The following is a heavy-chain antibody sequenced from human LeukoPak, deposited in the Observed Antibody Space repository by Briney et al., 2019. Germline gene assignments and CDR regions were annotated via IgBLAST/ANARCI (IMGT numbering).Heavy chain of an antibody. V-gene: IGHV1-3*01. CDR2: VNGGNGDT. CDR3: ARVVWFGALGY. D-gene: IGHD3-10*01. CDR1: GDTFRSYA. Sequence: ASVKVSCKASGDTFRSYAIHWVRQAPGQRLERLGWVNGGNGDTKYTQKFRGRVTISTDTSASTAYMELSSLRSEDTAVYYCARVVWFGALGYWGQGTLVTVSS. J-gene: IGHJ4*02.